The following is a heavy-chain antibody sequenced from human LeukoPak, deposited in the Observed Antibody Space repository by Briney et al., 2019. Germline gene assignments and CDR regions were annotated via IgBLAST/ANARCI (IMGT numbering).Heavy chain of an antibody. CDR2: ISSSSSYI. Sequence: PGGSLRLSCAASGFTVSSNYMSWVRQAPGKGLEWVSSISSSSSYIYYADSVKGRFTISRDNAKNSLYLQMNSLRAEDTAVYYCARDVSTPSYYDFWSGYFREPFDYWGQGTLVTVSS. CDR1: GFTVSSNY. CDR3: ARDVSTPSYYDFWSGYFREPFDY. J-gene: IGHJ4*02. D-gene: IGHD3-3*01. V-gene: IGHV3-21*01.